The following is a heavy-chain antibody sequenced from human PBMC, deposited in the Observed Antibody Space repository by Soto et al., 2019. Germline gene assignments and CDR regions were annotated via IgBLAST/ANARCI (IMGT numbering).Heavy chain of an antibody. CDR1: GGSISSSNW. J-gene: IGHJ4*02. CDR2: IYHSGST. Sequence: SETLSLTCAVSGGSISSSNWWSWVRQPPGKGLEWIGEIYHSGSTNYNPSLKSRVTISVDKSKNQFSLKLSSVTAADTAVYYCARDQGGSYSGYFDYWGQGTLVTVSS. CDR3: ARDQGGSYSGYFDY. D-gene: IGHD1-26*01. V-gene: IGHV4-4*02.